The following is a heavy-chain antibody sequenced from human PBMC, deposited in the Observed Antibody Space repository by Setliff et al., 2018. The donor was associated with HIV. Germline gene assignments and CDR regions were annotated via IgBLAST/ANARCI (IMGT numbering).Heavy chain of an antibody. Sequence: PSETLSLTCSVSGGSITNDNNYWAWIRQPPGEGLEWIGGMSYSGTTYYNPSLKSRVTMSVDTSKNQFSLNLIFVTAADTAVYYCARQSSNTWSWFDPWGQGTLVTVSS. V-gene: IGHV4-39*01. CDR1: GGSITNDNNY. CDR3: ARQSSNTWSWFDP. CDR2: MSYSGTT. D-gene: IGHD6-13*01. J-gene: IGHJ5*02.